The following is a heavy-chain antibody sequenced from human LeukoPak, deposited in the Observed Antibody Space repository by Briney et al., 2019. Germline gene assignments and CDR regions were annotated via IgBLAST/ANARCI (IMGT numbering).Heavy chain of an antibody. V-gene: IGHV4-39*07. Sequence: PSETLSLTCTVSGGSISSSSYYWGWIRQPPGKGLEWIGSIYYSGSTYYNPSLKSRVTISVDTSKNQFSLKLSSVTAADTAVYYCARGGFYDILTGYYTDWFDPWGQGTLVTVSS. CDR2: IYYSGST. CDR1: GGSISSSSYY. D-gene: IGHD3-9*01. CDR3: ARGGFYDILTGYYTDWFDP. J-gene: IGHJ5*02.